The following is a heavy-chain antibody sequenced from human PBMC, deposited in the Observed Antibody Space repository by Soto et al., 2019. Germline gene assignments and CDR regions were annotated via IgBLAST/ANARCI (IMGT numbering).Heavy chain of an antibody. D-gene: IGHD3-9*01. Sequence: EVQLLESGGGLVQPGGSLRLSCAASGFTFSNYAMSWVRQAPGKGLEWVSGISGSASRTYYADSVKGGFTISRDNSKDTLYLQMNSLRAEDTATYYCAGRPWRAGDWSSYYFDYWGQGTLVTVSS. CDR3: AGRPWRAGDWSSYYFDY. J-gene: IGHJ4*02. CDR1: GFTFSNYA. CDR2: ISGSASRT. V-gene: IGHV3-23*01.